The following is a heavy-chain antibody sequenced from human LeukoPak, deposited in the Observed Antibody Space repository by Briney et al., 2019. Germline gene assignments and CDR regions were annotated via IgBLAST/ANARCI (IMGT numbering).Heavy chain of an antibody. V-gene: IGHV3-66*01. Sequence: GGSLRLSCAASGFTISSNYMSWVRQAPGKGLEWVSVIYSGGSTYYADSVKGRFTISRDNSKNTLYLQMNSLRAEDTAVYYCARGGGSSWYKSNYFDYWGQGTLVTVSS. D-gene: IGHD6-13*01. CDR2: IYSGGST. CDR3: ARGGGSSWYKSNYFDY. J-gene: IGHJ4*02. CDR1: GFTISSNY.